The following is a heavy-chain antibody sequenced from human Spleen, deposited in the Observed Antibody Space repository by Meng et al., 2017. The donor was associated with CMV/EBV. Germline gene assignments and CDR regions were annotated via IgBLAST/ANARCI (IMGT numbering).Heavy chain of an antibody. CDR2: ISAYNGNT. Sequence: SCKASGYTFTSYGISWVRQAPGQGLEWMGWISAYNGNTNYAQKLQGRVTMTTDTSTSTAYMELRSLRSDDTAVYYCARPRSTSYYYYGMDVWGQGTTVTVSS. J-gene: IGHJ6*02. D-gene: IGHD2-2*01. V-gene: IGHV1-18*01. CDR3: ARPRSTSYYYYGMDV. CDR1: GYTFTSYG.